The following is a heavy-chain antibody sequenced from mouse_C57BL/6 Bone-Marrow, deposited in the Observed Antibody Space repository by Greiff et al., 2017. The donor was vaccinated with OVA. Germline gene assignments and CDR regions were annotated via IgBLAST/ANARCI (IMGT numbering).Heavy chain of an antibody. V-gene: IGHV1-62-2*01. D-gene: IGHD2-4*01. CDR3: ARHEIYYDYDGPGFAY. J-gene: IGHJ3*01. CDR2: FYPGSGSI. Sequence: VKLVESGAELVKPGASVKMSCKASGYTFTEYTIHWVKQRSGQGLEWIGWFYPGSGSIKYNEKFKDKATLTADKSSSTVYMVLSRLTSEDSAVYFCARHEIYYDYDGPGFAYWGQGTLVTVSA. CDR1: GYTFTEYT.